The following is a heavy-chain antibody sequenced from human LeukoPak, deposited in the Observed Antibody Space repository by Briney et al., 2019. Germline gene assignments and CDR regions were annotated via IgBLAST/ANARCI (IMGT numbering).Heavy chain of an antibody. CDR1: GFSLSTSGMR. CDR2: IDWDDDK. CDR3: ARTKFPPAYGDRFDY. V-gene: IGHV2-70*04. Sequence: SGPTLVNPTHTLTLTCTFSGFSLSTSGMRASWIRQPPGKDLEWLARIDWDDDKYCSTSLKTRLTISKATSKNQVVLTMTNMDPVDTATYYCARTKFPPAYGDRFDYWGQGTLVTVSS. J-gene: IGHJ4*02. D-gene: IGHD4-17*01.